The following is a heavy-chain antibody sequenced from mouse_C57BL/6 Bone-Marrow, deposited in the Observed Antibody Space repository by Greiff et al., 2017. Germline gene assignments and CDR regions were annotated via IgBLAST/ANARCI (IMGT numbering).Heavy chain of an antibody. V-gene: IGHV3-6*01. D-gene: IGHD2-1*01. CDR3: ARADGNTWFAY. CDR1: GYSITSGYY. J-gene: IGHJ3*01. Sequence: VQLKESGPGLVKPSQSLSLTCSVTGYSITSGYYWNWIRQFPGNKLEWMGYISYDGSNNYNPSLKNRISITRDTSKNQFFLKLNSVTTEDTATYYCARADGNTWFAYWGQGTLVTVSA. CDR2: ISYDGSN.